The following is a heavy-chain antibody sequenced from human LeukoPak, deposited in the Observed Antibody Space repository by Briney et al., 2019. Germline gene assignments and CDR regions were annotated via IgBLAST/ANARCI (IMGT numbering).Heavy chain of an antibody. D-gene: IGHD2-2*01. J-gene: IGHJ4*02. CDR2: ISSSSSYI. Sequence: GGSLRLSCAASGFTFSSYSMNWVRQAPGKGLEWVSSISSSSSYIYYADSMKGRFTISRDNAKNSLYLQMNSLRAEDTAVYYCAGETYCTSTSCPIGDHFDYWGQGTLVTVSS. CDR3: AGETYCTSTSCPIGDHFDY. V-gene: IGHV3-21*01. CDR1: GFTFSSYS.